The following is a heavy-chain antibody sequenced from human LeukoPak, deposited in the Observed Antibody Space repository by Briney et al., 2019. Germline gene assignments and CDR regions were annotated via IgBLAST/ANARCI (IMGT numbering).Heavy chain of an antibody. CDR2: VYYSGAT. J-gene: IGHJ4*02. CDR3: ARRLAVTGIYCFDH. V-gene: IGHV4-59*08. D-gene: IGHD6-19*01. CDR1: GGSISTYY. Sequence: SETLSLTCTVSGGSISTYYWSWIRQPSGKGLEWIGYVYYSGATNYNPSLKSRVTISLDTSKNQFSLRLTSVTAADTAVYYCARRLAVTGIYCFDHWGQGTPVTVSS.